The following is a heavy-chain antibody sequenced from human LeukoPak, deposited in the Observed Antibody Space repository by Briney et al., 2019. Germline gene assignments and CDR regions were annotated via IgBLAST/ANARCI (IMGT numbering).Heavy chain of an antibody. D-gene: IGHD3-22*01. V-gene: IGHV1-18*01. Sequence: WASVKVSCKASGYTFTSYGISWVRQAPGQGLEWMGWISAYNGNTNYAQKLQGRVTMTTDTSTSTAYMELRSLRSDDTAVYYCARDGRNYYDSSLTVDYWGQGTLVTVSS. CDR1: GYTFTSYG. J-gene: IGHJ4*02. CDR3: ARDGRNYYDSSLTVDY. CDR2: ISAYNGNT.